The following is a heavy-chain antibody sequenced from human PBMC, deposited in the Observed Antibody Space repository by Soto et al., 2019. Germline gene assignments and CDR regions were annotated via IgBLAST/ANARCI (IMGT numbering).Heavy chain of an antibody. CDR2: IWYDGSNK. CDR3: AREVGGSGSNYYYGMDV. J-gene: IGHJ6*02. V-gene: IGHV3-33*08. Sequence: LRLSCAASGFTFSSYAMHWVRQAPGKGLEWVAVIWYDGSNKYYADSVKGRFTISRDNSKNTLYLQMNSLRAEDTAVYYCAREVGGSGSNYYYGMDVWGQGTTVTVSS. CDR1: GFTFSSYA. D-gene: IGHD3-10*01.